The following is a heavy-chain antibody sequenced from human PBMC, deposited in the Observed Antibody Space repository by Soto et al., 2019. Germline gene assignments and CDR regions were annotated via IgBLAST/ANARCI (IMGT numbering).Heavy chain of an antibody. CDR1: GGSISSGDYY. V-gene: IGHV4-30-4*01. J-gene: IGHJ4*02. CDR2: IYYSGST. Sequence: KASETLSLTCTVSGGSISSGDYYWSWIRQPPGKGLEWIGYIYYSGSTYYNPSLKSRVTISVDTSKNQFSLKLSSVTAADTAVYYCARENYEEYYFDYWGQGTLVTVSS. D-gene: IGHD1-7*01. CDR3: ARENYEEYYFDY.